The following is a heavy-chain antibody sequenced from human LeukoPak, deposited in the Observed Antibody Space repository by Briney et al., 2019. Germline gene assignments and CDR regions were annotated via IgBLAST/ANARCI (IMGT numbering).Heavy chain of an antibody. CDR3: ARDLGGSYYSAFDI. V-gene: IGHV3-21*01. D-gene: IGHD1-26*01. CDR1: GFTFSSYS. J-gene: IGHJ3*02. Sequence: PGGSLRLSCAASGFTFSSYSMNWVRQAPGKGLEWVSSISGSSSYIYYADSVKGRFTISRDNAKNSLYLQVNSLRAEDTAVYYCARDLGGSYYSAFDIWGQGTMVTVSS. CDR2: ISGSSSYI.